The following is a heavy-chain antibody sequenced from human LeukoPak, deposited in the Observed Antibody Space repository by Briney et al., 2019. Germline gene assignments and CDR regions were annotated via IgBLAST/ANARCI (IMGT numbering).Heavy chain of an antibody. J-gene: IGHJ4*02. CDR3: ARTRSYGFDY. CDR2: INHSGST. CDR1: GGSFGGYY. V-gene: IGHV4-34*01. D-gene: IGHD5-18*01. Sequence: SETLSLTCAVYGGSFGGYYWSWIRQPPGKGLEWIGEINHSGSTNYNPSLKSRVTISVDTSKNQFSLKLSSVTAADTAVYYCARTRSYGFDYWGQGTLVTVSS.